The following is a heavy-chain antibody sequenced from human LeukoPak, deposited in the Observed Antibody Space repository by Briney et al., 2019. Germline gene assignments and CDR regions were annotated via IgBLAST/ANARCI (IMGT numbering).Heavy chain of an antibody. CDR2: IYYTGTT. CDR3: ARLDPRGPDDY. V-gene: IGHV4-39*01. CDR1: GSYISSSSYS. Sequence: SETLSPTCTVSGSYISSSSYSWGWIRQPPGKGLEWVGNIYYTGTTYPNPSLKSRVTISVDTSKNQFSLKLSSVTAADTAVYYCARLDPRGPDDYRGQGTLVTVSS. J-gene: IGHJ4*02. D-gene: IGHD2-2*03.